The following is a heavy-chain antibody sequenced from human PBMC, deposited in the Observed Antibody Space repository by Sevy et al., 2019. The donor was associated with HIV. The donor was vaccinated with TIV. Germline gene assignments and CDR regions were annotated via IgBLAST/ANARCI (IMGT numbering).Heavy chain of an antibody. CDR2: ISSSSNYI. CDR3: AGDRRGVVKGADDSFHI. Sequence: GGSLRLSCIASGFTFSRSSMNWVRQAPGKGLEWVSSISSSSNYIYYADSMKGRFTISRDNAKNSLYLQMNSLRAEDTAVYYCAGDRRGVVKGADDSFHIWGQGTMVTVSS. D-gene: IGHD1-26*01. CDR1: GFTFSRSS. V-gene: IGHV3-21*01. J-gene: IGHJ3*02.